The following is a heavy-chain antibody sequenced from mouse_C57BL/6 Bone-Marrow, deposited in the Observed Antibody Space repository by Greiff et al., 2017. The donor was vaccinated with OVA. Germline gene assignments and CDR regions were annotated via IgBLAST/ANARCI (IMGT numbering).Heavy chain of an antibody. Sequence: QVTLKESGAELARPGASVKLSCKASGYTFTSYGISWVKQRTGQGLEWIGEIYPRSGNTYYNEKFKGKATLTADKSSSTAYMELRSLTSEDSAVYFCARDRAYGSSTGFAYWGQGTLVTVSA. CDR2: IYPRSGNT. J-gene: IGHJ3*01. CDR3: ARDRAYGSSTGFAY. CDR1: GYTFTSYG. V-gene: IGHV1-81*01. D-gene: IGHD1-1*01.